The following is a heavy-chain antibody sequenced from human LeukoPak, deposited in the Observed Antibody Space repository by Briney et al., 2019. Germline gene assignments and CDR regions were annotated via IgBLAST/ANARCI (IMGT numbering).Heavy chain of an antibody. CDR1: GFMFSNYD. V-gene: IGHV3-64*01. Sequence: PGGPLRLSCAASGFMFSNYDMHWVRQAPGKGLEYVSHISADGGSTYYAISVKGRFTISRDNSKNTLYLQMGSLRAEDMAVYYCAGGRGYIYGSDYWGQGTLVTVSS. D-gene: IGHD5-18*01. CDR2: ISADGGST. CDR3: AGGRGYIYGSDY. J-gene: IGHJ4*02.